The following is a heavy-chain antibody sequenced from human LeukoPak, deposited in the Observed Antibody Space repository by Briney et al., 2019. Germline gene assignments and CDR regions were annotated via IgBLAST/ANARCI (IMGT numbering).Heavy chain of an antibody. J-gene: IGHJ6*02. Sequence: PGGSLRLSCAASGFTVSSNYMSWVRQAPGKGLEWVSVIYSGGSTYYADSVKGRFTISRDNSKNTLYLQMNSLRAEDTAVYYCARDKARYCSSTSCHYYYYYGMDVWGQGTTVTVSS. CDR1: GFTVSSNY. V-gene: IGHV3-66*01. CDR2: IYSGGST. D-gene: IGHD2-2*01. CDR3: ARDKARYCSSTSCHYYYYYGMDV.